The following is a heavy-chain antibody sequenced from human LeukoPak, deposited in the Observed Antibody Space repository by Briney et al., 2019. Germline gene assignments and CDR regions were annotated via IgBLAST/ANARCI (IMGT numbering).Heavy chain of an antibody. CDR3: ARGLDAAMVMASY. CDR1: GGSVSSGSYY. CDR2: VFYSGST. Sequence: KASETLSLTCTVTGGSVSSGSYYWSWIRQPPGKGLEWIGNVFYSGSTNYNPSLRSRVTISVDTSKNQFSLKLSSVTAADTAVYYCARGLDAAMVMASYWGQGTLVTVSS. J-gene: IGHJ4*02. D-gene: IGHD5-18*01. V-gene: IGHV4-61*01.